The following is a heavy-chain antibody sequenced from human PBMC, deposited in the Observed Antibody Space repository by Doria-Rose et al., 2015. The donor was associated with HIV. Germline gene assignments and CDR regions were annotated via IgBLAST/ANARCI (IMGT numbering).Heavy chain of an antibody. Sequence: SGPVLVKPTETLTLTCTVSGVSLSSPGMGVSWIRQPPGKALEWLANIFSDDERSYQTSLKSRLTIPRATSKSQVVLTMTDMDPVDTATYYCARIKSSRWYHKYYFDFWGQGTLVIVSA. CDR3: ARIKSSRWYHKYYFDF. J-gene: IGHJ4*02. D-gene: IGHD6-13*01. CDR1: GVSLSSPGMG. V-gene: IGHV2-26*01. CDR2: IFSDDER.